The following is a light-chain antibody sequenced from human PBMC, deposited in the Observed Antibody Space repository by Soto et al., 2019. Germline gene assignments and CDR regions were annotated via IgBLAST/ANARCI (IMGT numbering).Light chain of an antibody. V-gene: IGKV3-11*01. CDR2: DAS. CDR3: QQRSNSPPYT. J-gene: IGKJ2*01. Sequence: EIVLTQSPATLSLSPGQRTTLSCRASQSVSSCLAWYQQKPGQAPRLLIYDASNRATGIPARFSGSGSGTDFTLTISSLEPEDFAVYYCQQRSNSPPYTFGQGTKLEIK. CDR1: QSVSSC.